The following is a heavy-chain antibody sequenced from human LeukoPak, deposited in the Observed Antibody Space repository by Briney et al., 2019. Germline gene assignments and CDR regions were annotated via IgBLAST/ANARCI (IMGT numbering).Heavy chain of an antibody. CDR1: GFAFTKCA. V-gene: IGHV3-23*01. Sequence: PGGSLRLSCVASGFAFTKCAMSWIRQAPGKGLEWVAIITATSDTAYYADSVKGRFTISRDNSRNTVYMQMDSLRAEDTAIYYCAGDRNSDWYSPLDYWGQGSQVTVSP. J-gene: IGHJ4*02. CDR3: AGDRNSDWYSPLDY. D-gene: IGHD6-19*01. CDR2: ITATSDTA.